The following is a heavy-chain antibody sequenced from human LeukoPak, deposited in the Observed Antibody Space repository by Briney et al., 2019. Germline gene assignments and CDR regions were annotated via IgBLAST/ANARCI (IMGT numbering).Heavy chain of an antibody. V-gene: IGHV3-23*01. D-gene: IGHD1-26*01. CDR1: GFTFSSYA. J-gene: IGHJ4*02. Sequence: PGGSLRLSCAASGFTFSSYAMGWVRQAPGSGLEWVSVISGGSGSIYYADSVKGRFTISRDNSKSTLYLQMNSLRAEDTAVHYCAKVGGAGSHYIIDYWGQGTLVTVSS. CDR3: AKVGGAGSHYIIDY. CDR2: ISGGSGSI.